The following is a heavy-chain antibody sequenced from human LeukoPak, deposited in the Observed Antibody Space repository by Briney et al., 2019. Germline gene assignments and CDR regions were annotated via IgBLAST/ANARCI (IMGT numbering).Heavy chain of an antibody. CDR1: GFTFSTFW. CDR3: ARYCSGGDCRGAFDI. CDR2: IKQEGSET. J-gene: IGHJ3*02. V-gene: IGHV3-7*05. D-gene: IGHD2-15*01. Sequence: QPGGSLRLSCTASGFTFSTFWMTWVRQAPGKGLEWVANIKQEGSETYYVDSVKGRFTISRDNTKNSLYLQMNSLRAEDTAVYYCARYCSGGDCRGAFDIWGQGTMVTVSS.